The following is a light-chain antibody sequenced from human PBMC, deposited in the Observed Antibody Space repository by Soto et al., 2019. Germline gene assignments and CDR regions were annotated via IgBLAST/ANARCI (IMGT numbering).Light chain of an antibody. CDR3: SSYTTSAPYV. V-gene: IGLV2-14*02. CDR2: EVT. Sequence: QSALTQPASVSGSPGQSITVSCIGTSGDIGTYNLVSWYQQYPGKAPKLIIYEVTIRPSGVSNRFSGSKSGNTASLTISGLQAEDEADYYCSSYTTSAPYVFGSGTKLTVL. CDR1: SGDIGTYNL. J-gene: IGLJ1*01.